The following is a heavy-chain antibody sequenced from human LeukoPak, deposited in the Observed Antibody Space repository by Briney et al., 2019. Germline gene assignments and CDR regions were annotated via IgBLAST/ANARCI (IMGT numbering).Heavy chain of an antibody. CDR1: GFTFAGYD. CDR3: ARDSTAAAGPAEYFQH. V-gene: IGHV3-30*10. D-gene: IGHD6-13*01. CDR2: ISTNGGIT. Sequence: GGSLRLSCAASGFTFAGYDLHWVRQAPGKGLEWVAVISTNGGITIYTDSVRGRFTISRDNSKNTLYLQMNSLTAEDTAVYYCARDSTAAAGPAEYFQHWGQGTLVTVSS. J-gene: IGHJ1*01.